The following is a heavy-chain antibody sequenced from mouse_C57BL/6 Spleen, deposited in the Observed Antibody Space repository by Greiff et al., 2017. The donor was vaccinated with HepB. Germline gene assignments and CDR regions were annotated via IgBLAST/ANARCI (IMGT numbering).Heavy chain of an antibody. Sequence: QVQLQQPGAELVRPGTSVKLSCKASGYTFTSYWMHWVKQRPGQGLEWIGVIDPSDSYTNYNQKFKGKATLTVDTSSSTAYMQLSSLTSEDSAVYYCARVAYYYGSSHWYFDVWGTGTTVTVSS. V-gene: IGHV1-59*01. CDR2: IDPSDSYT. CDR3: ARVAYYYGSSHWYFDV. J-gene: IGHJ1*03. CDR1: GYTFTSYW. D-gene: IGHD1-1*01.